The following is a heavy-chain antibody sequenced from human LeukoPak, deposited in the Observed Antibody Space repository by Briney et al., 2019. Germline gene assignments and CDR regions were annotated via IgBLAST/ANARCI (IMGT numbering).Heavy chain of an antibody. CDR3: ARAPAYYYAPLDY. V-gene: IGHV3-30*04. CDR1: RFTFSSYA. Sequence: GRSLRLSCAASRFTFSSYAMHWVRQAPGKGLEWVAVISYDGSNKYYADSVKGRFTISRDNSKNTLYLQMNSLRAEDTAVYYCARAPAYYYAPLDYWGQGTLVTVSS. CDR2: ISYDGSNK. J-gene: IGHJ4*02. D-gene: IGHD3-10*01.